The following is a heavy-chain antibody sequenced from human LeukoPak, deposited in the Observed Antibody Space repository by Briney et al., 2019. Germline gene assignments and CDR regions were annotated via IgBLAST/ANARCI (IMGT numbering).Heavy chain of an antibody. CDR2: ISSSSSSI. Sequence: GGSLRLSCAASGFTFSSYSMNWVRQAPGKGLEWVSSISSSSSSIYYADSVKGRFTISRDDSQNTVSLQMNNLRAEDTAVYYCTRTIPPAHWGQGTLVTVSS. V-gene: IGHV3-21*04. J-gene: IGHJ4*02. CDR1: GFTFSSYS. CDR3: TRTIPPAH. D-gene: IGHD5-24*01.